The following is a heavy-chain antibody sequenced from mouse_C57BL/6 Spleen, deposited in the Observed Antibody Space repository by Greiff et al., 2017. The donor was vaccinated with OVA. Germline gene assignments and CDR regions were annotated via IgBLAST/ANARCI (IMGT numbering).Heavy chain of an antibody. CDR1: GFTFSDYY. V-gene: IGHV5-16*01. CDR3: ARADYDRGAWFAY. CDR2: INYDGSST. Sequence: EVHLVESEGGLVQPGSSMKLSCTASGFTFSDYYMAWVRQVPEKGLEWVANINYDGSSTYYLDSLKSRFIISRDNAKNILYLQMSSLKSEDTATYYCARADYDRGAWFAYWGQGTLVTVSA. J-gene: IGHJ3*01. D-gene: IGHD2-4*01.